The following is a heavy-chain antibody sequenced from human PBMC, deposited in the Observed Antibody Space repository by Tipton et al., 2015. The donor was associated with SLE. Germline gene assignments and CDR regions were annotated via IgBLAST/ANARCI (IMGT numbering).Heavy chain of an antibody. J-gene: IGHJ4*02. Sequence: QSGAEVKKPGASVKVSCKASGFTFTSDGISWVRQAPGQGLEWMGWISAYNGNTDYAQKLQGRVTMTTDTSTSTAYMELRSLRSEDTAVYYCAIAVAGTLFFDYWGQGALVTVSS. D-gene: IGHD6-19*01. CDR1: GFTFTSDG. V-gene: IGHV1-18*01. CDR2: ISAYNGNT. CDR3: AIAVAGTLFFDY.